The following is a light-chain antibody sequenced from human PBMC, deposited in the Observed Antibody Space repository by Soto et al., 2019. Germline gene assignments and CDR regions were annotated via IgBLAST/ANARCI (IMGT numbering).Light chain of an antibody. CDR1: QSVSSSY. CDR2: GAS. V-gene: IGKV3-20*01. Sequence: EIVLTQSPGTLSLSPGERVILSCRASQSVSSSYVAWYQQKPGQAPRLLINGASSRATGIPDRFSGSGSGTAFTLTISRLEPEDFAVYYCQQYGSSPYTFGQGTKLEIK. CDR3: QQYGSSPYT. J-gene: IGKJ2*01.